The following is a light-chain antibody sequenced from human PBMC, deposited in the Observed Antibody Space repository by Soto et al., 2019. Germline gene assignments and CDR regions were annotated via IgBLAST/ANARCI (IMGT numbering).Light chain of an antibody. CDR1: RDDVGGYNY. Sequence: QSALTQPPSASGSPGQSVTISCTGTRDDVGGYNYVSWFQQLPGKAPKLMIYEVYKRPTGVPARFSGSKSGNTASLTVSGLQAGDAAIYYCSSYVTSNVVVFGGGTKLTVL. V-gene: IGLV2-8*01. CDR2: EVY. J-gene: IGLJ2*01. CDR3: SSYVTSNVVV.